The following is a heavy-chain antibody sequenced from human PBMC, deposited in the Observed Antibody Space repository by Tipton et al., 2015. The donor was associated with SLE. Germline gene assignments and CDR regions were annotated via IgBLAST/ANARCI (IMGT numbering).Heavy chain of an antibody. CDR1: GDSITSITRTNW. J-gene: IGHJ5*02. CDR2: IHHSGST. V-gene: IGHV4-4*01. Sequence: SLRLSCTVSGDSITSITRTNWWSWVRQPPGKGLEWIGEIHHSGSTNSNPSLKSRVTISVDKSKNQFSLKLSSVTVADTAVYFCARHAVPGPRFDYRRSWGIVPWGQGTLVGVSS. D-gene: IGHD3-16*01. CDR3: ARHAVPGPRFDYRRSWGIVP.